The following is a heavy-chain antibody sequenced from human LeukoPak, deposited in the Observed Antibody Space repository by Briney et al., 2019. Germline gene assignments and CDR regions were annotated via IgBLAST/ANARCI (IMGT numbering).Heavy chain of an antibody. CDR2: ISDTGGST. J-gene: IGHJ4*02. V-gene: IGHV3-23*01. D-gene: IGHD2-2*01. CDR3: AKASLQYGVGTSY. CDR1: GFTFSSYN. Sequence: GGSLRLSCAASGFTFSSYNMNWVRQAPGKGLEWVSVISDTGGSTYYADSVKGRFTISRDNSKNTLYLQMNSLRVEDTAVYYCAKASLQYGVGTSYWGQGTLVTVSS.